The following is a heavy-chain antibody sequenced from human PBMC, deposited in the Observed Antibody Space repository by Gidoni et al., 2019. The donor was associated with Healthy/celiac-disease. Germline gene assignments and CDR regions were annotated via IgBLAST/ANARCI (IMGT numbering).Heavy chain of an antibody. V-gene: IGHV3-15*01. CDR3: TTGLVGATGPLYFDY. CDR1: GFTFSNSW. Sequence: EVQLVESGGGLVKPGGSLRLSCPASGFTFSNSWMSWVRQAPGKGLEWVGRIKSKTEGGTTDDAAPVKGRLTISRDDSKNTLYMQMNSLKTEDTAVYYCTTGLVGATGPLYFDYWGQGTLVTVSA. D-gene: IGHD1-26*01. J-gene: IGHJ4*02. CDR2: IKSKTEGGTT.